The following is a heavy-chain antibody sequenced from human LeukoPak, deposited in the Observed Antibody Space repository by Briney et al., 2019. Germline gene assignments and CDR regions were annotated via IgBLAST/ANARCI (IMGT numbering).Heavy chain of an antibody. CDR2: ISSGGGDT. J-gene: IGHJ4*02. D-gene: IGHD4-23*01. CDR3: AREIYGGPHVD. Sequence: QPGGSLRLSCAGSGFTLSSYGMSWVRQAPGKGLEWVSAISSGGGDTYYADSVKGRFTISRDNAKNSLYLQMNSLRAEDTALYYCAREIYGGPHVDWGQGTLVTVSS. CDR1: GFTLSSYG. V-gene: IGHV3-23*01.